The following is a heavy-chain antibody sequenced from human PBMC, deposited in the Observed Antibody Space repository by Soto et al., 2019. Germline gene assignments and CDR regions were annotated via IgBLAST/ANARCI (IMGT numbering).Heavy chain of an antibody. V-gene: IGHV3-23*01. J-gene: IGHJ2*01. CDR3: FFQAGDGIRGVRSVSAFLLNRSSDL. D-gene: IGHD3-10*02. CDR2: ISCSGGSP. Sequence: PGKGLEWVSSISCSGGSPSYADSVQGRFTISRDNSRTTLSLQMNSLRAEDTATYYFFFQAGDGIRGVRSVSAFLLNRSSDL.